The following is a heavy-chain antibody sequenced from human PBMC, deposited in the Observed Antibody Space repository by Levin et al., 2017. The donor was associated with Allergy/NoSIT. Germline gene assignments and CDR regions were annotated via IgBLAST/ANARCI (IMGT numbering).Heavy chain of an antibody. CDR3: AKKVGSGSNKNRLHDAFDI. CDR2: ISGSGGST. CDR1: GFTFSNYA. J-gene: IGHJ3*02. Sequence: PGGSLRLSCAASGFTFSNYAMSWVRQAPGKGLEWVSAISGSGGSTYYADSVKGRFTISRDNSKNTLYLQMNSLRAEDTAVYYCAKKVGSGSNKNRLHDAFDIWGQGTMVTVSS. D-gene: IGHD1-26*01. V-gene: IGHV3-23*01.